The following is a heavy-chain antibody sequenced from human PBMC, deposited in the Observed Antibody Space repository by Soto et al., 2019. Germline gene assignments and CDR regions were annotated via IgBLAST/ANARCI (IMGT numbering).Heavy chain of an antibody. CDR1: GGSISSSNW. CDR3: ARVSYSSYPRYHYYGLDV. Sequence: PSETLSLTCAVSGGSISSSNWWSWVRQPPGKGLEWIGEIYHTGGTNYNPSLESRVTMSADKSKNQFSLKLSSVTAADTAVYYCARVSYSSYPRYHYYGLDVWGQGTTVTVSS. J-gene: IGHJ6*02. D-gene: IGHD6-6*01. V-gene: IGHV4-4*02. CDR2: IYHTGGT.